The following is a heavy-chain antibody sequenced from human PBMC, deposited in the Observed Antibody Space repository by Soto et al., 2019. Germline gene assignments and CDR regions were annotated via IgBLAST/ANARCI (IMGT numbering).Heavy chain of an antibody. J-gene: IGHJ6*03. Sequence: PGGPLRLSCAASGFTFSDYYMSWIRQAPGKGLEWVSYISSSGSTIYYADSAKGRFTISRDNAKNSLYLQMNSLRAEDTAVYYCARQPLDDFWSGYYENYYYYMDVWGKGTTVTVSS. D-gene: IGHD3-3*01. V-gene: IGHV3-11*01. CDR3: ARQPLDDFWSGYYENYYYYMDV. CDR2: ISSSGSTI. CDR1: GFTFSDYY.